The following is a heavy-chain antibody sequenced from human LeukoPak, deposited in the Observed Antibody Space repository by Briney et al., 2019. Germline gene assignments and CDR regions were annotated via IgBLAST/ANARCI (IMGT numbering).Heavy chain of an antibody. D-gene: IGHD1-26*01. CDR3: ARLLVGPTGHFDY. CDR1: GYTFGSYI. V-gene: IGHV1-18*01. CDR2: GDP. Sequence: ASVKVSCKASGYTFGSYIITWVRQSPGQGLEWLGWGDPVHAQILQGRVTVPTDTSTSTAYMEVRSLTSDDTAVYYCARLLVGPTGHFDYWGQGTLVTVSS. J-gene: IGHJ4*02.